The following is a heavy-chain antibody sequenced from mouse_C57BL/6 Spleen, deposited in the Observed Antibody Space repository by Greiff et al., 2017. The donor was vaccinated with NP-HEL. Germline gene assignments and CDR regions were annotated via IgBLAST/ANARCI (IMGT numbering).Heavy chain of an antibody. V-gene: IGHV1-52*01. D-gene: IGHD1-1*01. CDR3: ARSSTVVAPVAY. CDR1: GYTSTSYW. CDR2: IDPSDSET. Sequence: QVQLQQPGAELVRPGSSVKLSCKASGYTSTSYWMHWVKQRPIQGLEWIGNIDPSDSETPYNQKFKDKATLTVDKSSSTAYMQLSSLTSEDSAVYYCARSSTVVAPVAYWGQGTLVTVSA. J-gene: IGHJ3*01.